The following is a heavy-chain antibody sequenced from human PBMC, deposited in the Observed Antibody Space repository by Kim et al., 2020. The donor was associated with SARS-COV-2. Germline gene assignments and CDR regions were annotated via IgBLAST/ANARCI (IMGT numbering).Heavy chain of an antibody. CDR2: IWFDGSKQ. Sequence: GGSLRLSCAASGFTFRSYGMHWVRQAPGKGLEWVATIWFDGSKQYYTDSVKGRFTISKDNSKNTLFLQMNNLRGEDTAVYYCAREEYGSGSYYQELDYWG. D-gene: IGHD3-10*01. J-gene: IGHJ4*01. CDR3: AREEYGSGSYYQELDY. V-gene: IGHV3-33*01. CDR1: GFTFRSYG.